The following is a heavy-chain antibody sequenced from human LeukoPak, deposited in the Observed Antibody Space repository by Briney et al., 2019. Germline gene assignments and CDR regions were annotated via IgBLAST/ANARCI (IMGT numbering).Heavy chain of an antibody. CDR1: GYSFTSYW. J-gene: IGHJ4*02. D-gene: IGHD3-22*01. V-gene: IGHV5-51*01. Sequence: GESLKVSCKGSGYSFTSYWIGWVRQMPGKGLEWMGIIYPGDSGTRYSPSFQGQVTISADKSISTAYLQWSSLKASDTAMYYCARRHYYDSSGYYYFPNYFDYWGQGTLVTVSS. CDR3: ARRHYYDSSGYYYFPNYFDY. CDR2: IYPGDSGT.